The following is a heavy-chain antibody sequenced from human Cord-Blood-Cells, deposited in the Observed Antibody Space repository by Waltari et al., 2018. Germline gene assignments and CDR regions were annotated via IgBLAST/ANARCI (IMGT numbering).Heavy chain of an antibody. V-gene: IGHV2-70*04. J-gene: IGHJ2*01. CDR2: IDWDDDK. Sequence: QVTLKESGRALVKPTQTLTLTCTFSGFSLSTSGMRVSWIRQPPGKALEWLARIDWDDDKFYSTSLTTRLTISKDTSKNQVVLTMTNMDPVDTATYYCARMRPSYWYFDLWGRGTLVTVSS. CDR1: GFSLSTSGMR. CDR3: ARMRPSYWYFDL.